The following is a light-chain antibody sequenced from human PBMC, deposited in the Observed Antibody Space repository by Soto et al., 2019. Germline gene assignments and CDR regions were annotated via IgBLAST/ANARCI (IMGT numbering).Light chain of an antibody. CDR2: GAS. V-gene: IGKV3-20*01. CDR1: QNLRSS. Sequence: EIVLTQSPATLSFSPGERATLACRAGQNLRSSLAWYQQKPGQAPRLLIYGASTRATGIPDRFSGSGSGTDFTLTISRLEPEDFAVYYCQQYTTSSWTFGQGTKVDIK. CDR3: QQYTTSSWT. J-gene: IGKJ1*01.